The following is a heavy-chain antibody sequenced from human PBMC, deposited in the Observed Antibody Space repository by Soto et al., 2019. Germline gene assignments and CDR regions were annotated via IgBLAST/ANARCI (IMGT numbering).Heavy chain of an antibody. Sequence: GGSLRLSCAASGFTFSSYGMHWVRQAPGKGLEWVAVVSYDGSNKYYADSVKGRFTISRDNSKNTLYLQMNSLRAEDTAVYYCAKDFGITMVRGVTSNWFDPWGQGTLVT. CDR2: VSYDGSNK. J-gene: IGHJ5*02. CDR3: AKDFGITMVRGVTSNWFDP. D-gene: IGHD3-10*01. CDR1: GFTFSSYG. V-gene: IGHV3-30*18.